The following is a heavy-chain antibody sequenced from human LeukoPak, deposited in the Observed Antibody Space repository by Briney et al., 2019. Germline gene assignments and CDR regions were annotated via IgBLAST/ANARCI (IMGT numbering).Heavy chain of an antibody. CDR3: ARDSRFYDFWSGSYYGMDV. V-gene: IGHV1-18*01. CDR1: GYTFTSYG. D-gene: IGHD3-3*01. Sequence: ASVKVSCKASGYTFTSYGISWVRQAPGQGLEWMGWISAYNGNTNYAQKLQGRVTMTTDTSTSTAYVELRSLRSDDTAVYYCARDSRFYDFWSGSYYGMDVWGQGTTVTVSS. J-gene: IGHJ6*02. CDR2: ISAYNGNT.